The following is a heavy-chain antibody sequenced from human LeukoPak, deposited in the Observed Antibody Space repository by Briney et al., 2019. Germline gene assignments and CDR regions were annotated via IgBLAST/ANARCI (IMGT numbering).Heavy chain of an antibody. CDR1: GFSFSSYW. Sequence: PGGSLRLSCAASGFSFSSYWMSWVRQAPGKGLEWVSAISGSGGSTYYADSVKGRFTISRDNSKNTLYLQMNSLRAEDTAVYYCARARGMVIAAAGFPILLGWGQGTLVTVSS. CDR3: ARARGMVIAAAGFPILLG. CDR2: ISGSGGST. V-gene: IGHV3-23*01. D-gene: IGHD6-13*01. J-gene: IGHJ4*02.